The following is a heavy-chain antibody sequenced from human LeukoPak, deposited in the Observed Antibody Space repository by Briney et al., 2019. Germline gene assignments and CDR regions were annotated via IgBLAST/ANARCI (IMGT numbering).Heavy chain of an antibody. Sequence: GGSLRLSCAASGFTFSSYWMSWVRQAPGKVLEWVANIKQDGSEKYYVDSVKGRFTISRDNAKNSLYLQMNSLRAEDTAVYYCARSGYYYGSGSAYYYYYYYMDVWGKGTTVTVSS. CDR2: IKQDGSEK. D-gene: IGHD3-10*01. J-gene: IGHJ6*03. CDR3: ARSGYYYGSGSAYYYYYYYMDV. CDR1: GFTFSSYW. V-gene: IGHV3-7*01.